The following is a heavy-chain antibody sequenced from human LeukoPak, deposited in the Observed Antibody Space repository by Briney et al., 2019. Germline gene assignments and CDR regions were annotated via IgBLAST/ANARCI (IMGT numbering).Heavy chain of an antibody. CDR1: GGSISSSNW. CDR2: IYHSGST. Sequence: SETLSLTCAVSGGSISSSNWWGGVRQPPGKGVEWIGEIYHSGSTNYNPSLKSRVTISVDKSKNQFSLKLSSVTAADTAVYYCARDPSGSGWRNFDYWGQGTLVTVSS. J-gene: IGHJ4*02. CDR3: ARDPSGSGWRNFDY. V-gene: IGHV4-4*02. D-gene: IGHD6-19*01.